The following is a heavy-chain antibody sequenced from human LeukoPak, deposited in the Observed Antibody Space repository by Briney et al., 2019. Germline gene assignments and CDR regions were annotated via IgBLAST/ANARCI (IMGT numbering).Heavy chain of an antibody. CDR2: IYYSGST. J-gene: IGHJ4*02. D-gene: IGHD3-22*01. V-gene: IGHV4-39*07. CDR3: ARDGYYYDNRGDFDY. CDR1: GGSISSSSYY. Sequence: PSETLSLTCTVSGGSISSSSYYWGWIRQPPGKGLQWIGSIYYSGSTYYYPSLKSRVTISVDTSKNQFSLKLSSVTAADTAVYYCARDGYYYDNRGDFDYWGQGTLVTVSS.